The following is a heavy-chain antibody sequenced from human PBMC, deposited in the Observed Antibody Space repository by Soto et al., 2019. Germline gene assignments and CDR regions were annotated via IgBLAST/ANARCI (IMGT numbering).Heavy chain of an antibody. V-gene: IGHV4-59*04. CDR3: ARLNAGTTYYYYGMDV. D-gene: IGHD1-7*01. J-gene: IGHJ6*02. Sequence: PSETLSLTCTVSGGSISSYYWSWIRQPPGKGLEWIGYIYYSGSTYYNPSLKSRVTISVDTSKNQFSLKLSSVTAADTALYYCARLNAGTTYYYYGMDVWGQGTTVTVSS. CDR1: GGSISSYY. CDR2: IYYSGST.